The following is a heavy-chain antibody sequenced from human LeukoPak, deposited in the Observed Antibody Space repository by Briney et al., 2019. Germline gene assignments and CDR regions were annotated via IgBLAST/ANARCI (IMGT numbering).Heavy chain of an antibody. CDR2: IYYSGNT. J-gene: IGHJ3*02. D-gene: IGHD2-15*01. V-gene: IGHV4-59*01. Sequence: SETLSLTCTVSGGSISSYYWSWIRQPPGKGVEWIGYIYYSGNTNYNPSLKSRVTISVDTSKNQFSLRLSSVTAADTAVYYCARSYCGGGSCGAFDIWGQGTMVTVSS. CDR3: ARSYCGGGSCGAFDI. CDR1: GGSISSYY.